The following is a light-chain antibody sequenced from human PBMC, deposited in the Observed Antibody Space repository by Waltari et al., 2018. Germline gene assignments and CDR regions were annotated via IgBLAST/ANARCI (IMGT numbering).Light chain of an antibody. V-gene: IGKV3-11*01. CDR2: DVF. CDR1: HSVDTS. CDR3: QQRRDWPIT. J-gene: IGKJ5*01. Sequence: DIVLTQSPATLSLSPGDRATLSCRASHSVDTSLAWSQQKLGQAPRLLIYDVFYRATGIPARFSGRGSGTDFTLTISSLEPEDFALYFCQQRRDWPITFGQGTRLEIK.